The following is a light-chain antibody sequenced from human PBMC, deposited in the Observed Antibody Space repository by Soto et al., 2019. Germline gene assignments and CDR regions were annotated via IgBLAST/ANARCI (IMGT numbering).Light chain of an antibody. CDR2: GDS. CDR3: QSYDTSLSGSEV. CDR1: SSNIGAGYD. V-gene: IGLV1-40*01. Sequence: HSVLTQSPSVSGAPGQRVTISCTGSSSNIGAGYDVHWYQQLPGTAPKLLIYGDSNRPSGIPDRFSGFRSGASASLAITGLQAEDEADYYCQSYDTSLSGSEVFGGGTKLTVL. J-gene: IGLJ3*02.